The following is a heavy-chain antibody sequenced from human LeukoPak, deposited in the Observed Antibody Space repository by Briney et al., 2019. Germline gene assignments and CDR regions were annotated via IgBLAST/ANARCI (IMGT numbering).Heavy chain of an antibody. Sequence: GGSLRLSCAASGFTFSSYAMHWVRQAPGKGLEWVAVISYDGSNKYYADSVKGRFTISRDNSKNTLYLQMNSLRAEDTAVYYCTRQRRTRDRGSGNLFDPWGQGTLVTVSS. J-gene: IGHJ5*02. CDR3: TRQRRTRDRGSGNLFDP. D-gene: IGHD3-10*01. CDR2: ISYDGSNK. CDR1: GFTFSSYA. V-gene: IGHV3-30-3*01.